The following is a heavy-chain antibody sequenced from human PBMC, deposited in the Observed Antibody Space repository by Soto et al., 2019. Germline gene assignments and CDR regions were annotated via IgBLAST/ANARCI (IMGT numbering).Heavy chain of an antibody. CDR1: GFTLGSYA. Sequence: EGQLLESGAGLVQPGGSLRLSCVASGFTLGSYAMNWVRQAAGKGLEWVSVISASGCSTKFADSVKGRFTISRDNSKNTLYLQMNGLRADDTAVYYCAKGAGKAVAGNGGAFDNWGQGTLVTVSS. D-gene: IGHD6-19*01. CDR3: AKGAGKAVAGNGGAFDN. CDR2: ISASGCST. V-gene: IGHV3-23*01. J-gene: IGHJ4*02.